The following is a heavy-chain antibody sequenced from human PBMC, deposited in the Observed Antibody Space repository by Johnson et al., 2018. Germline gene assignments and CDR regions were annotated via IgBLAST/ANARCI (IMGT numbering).Heavy chain of an antibody. V-gene: IGHV3-74*01. CDR2: IIGDGGRT. CDR1: GFTLSDYW. Sequence: VQLVQSGGGLVQPGGSLMLSCAASGFTLSDYWMHWVRHAPGKGLVWVPRIIGDGGRTAYAGSVRGRFTISRDSAKNPPYLHTNSLRAEDTAVSFCARDPDTNGYSTLDYRGQGTLVSVSS. CDR3: ARDPDTNGYSTLDY. D-gene: IGHD3-22*01. J-gene: IGHJ4*02.